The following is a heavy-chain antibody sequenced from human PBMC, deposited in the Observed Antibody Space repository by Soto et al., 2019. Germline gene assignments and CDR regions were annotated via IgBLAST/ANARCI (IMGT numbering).Heavy chain of an antibody. V-gene: IGHV1-18*01. D-gene: IGHD3-9*01. CDR3: ARVGYDILTGYPYYFDY. CDR2: ISAYNGNT. J-gene: IGHJ4*02. Sequence: QVQLVQSGAEVKKPGASVKVSCKASGYTFTSYGISWVRQAPGQGLEWMGWISAYNGNTNYAQKLQGRVTMTTDTSXRXXYMELRSLRSDDTAVYYCARVGYDILTGYPYYFDYWGQGTLVTVSS. CDR1: GYTFTSYG.